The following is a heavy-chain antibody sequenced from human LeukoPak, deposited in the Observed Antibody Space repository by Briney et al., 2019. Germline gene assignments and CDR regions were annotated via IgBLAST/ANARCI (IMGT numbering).Heavy chain of an antibody. J-gene: IGHJ5*02. V-gene: IGHV4-61*02. CDR1: GGSISSGNYY. CDR2: IYTSGST. D-gene: IGHD3-3*01. Sequence: SQTLSLTCTVSGGSISSGNYYWNWIRQPAGKGLEWIGRIYTSGSTNYNPSLKSRVTMSVDTSKNQFSLNLSSVTAADTAVYYCARDVPSGNDFLAYNWFDPWGQGTLVTVSS. CDR3: ARDVPSGNDFLAYNWFDP.